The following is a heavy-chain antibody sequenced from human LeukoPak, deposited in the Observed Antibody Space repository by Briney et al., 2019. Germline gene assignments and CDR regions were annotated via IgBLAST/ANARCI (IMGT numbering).Heavy chain of an antibody. V-gene: IGHV3-30*18. CDR2: ISYDGSNK. CDR1: GFTFSSYG. Sequence: GGSLRLSCAASGFTFSSYGMHWVRQAPGKGLEWVAVISYDGSNKYYADSVKGRFTISRDNSKNTLYLQMNSLRAEDTAVYYCAKDSHVWGSYRYRDFDYWGQGTLDTVSS. D-gene: IGHD3-16*02. CDR3: AKDSHVWGSYRYRDFDY. J-gene: IGHJ4*02.